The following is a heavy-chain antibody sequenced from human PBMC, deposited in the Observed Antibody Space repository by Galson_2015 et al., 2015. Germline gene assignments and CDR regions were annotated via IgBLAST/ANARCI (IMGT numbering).Heavy chain of an antibody. Sequence: SVKVSCKASGYTFTSYYMHWVRQAPGQGLEWMGIINPSGGSTSYAQKFQGRVTMTRDTSTSTVYMELSSLRSEDTAVYYCASNSGYSSSSRGYFDYWGQGTLVTVSS. CDR3: ASNSGYSSSSRGYFDY. CDR2: INPSGGST. D-gene: IGHD6-13*01. CDR1: GYTFTSYY. V-gene: IGHV1-46*01. J-gene: IGHJ4*02.